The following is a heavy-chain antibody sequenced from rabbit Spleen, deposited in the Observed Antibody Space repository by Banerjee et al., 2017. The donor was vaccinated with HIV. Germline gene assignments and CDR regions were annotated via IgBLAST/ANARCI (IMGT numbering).Heavy chain of an antibody. CDR2: IDTGSSGFT. CDR3: ARGVYDDYDTSYFDL. V-gene: IGHV1S40*01. D-gene: IGHD2-1*01. CDR1: GVSFSGDSY. J-gene: IGHJ4*01. Sequence: QSLEESGGDLVKPGASLTLTCIASGVSFSGDSYMCWVRQAPGKGLEWIVCIDTGSSGFTYFANWAKGRFTISKTSSTTVTLQMTSLTAADTATYFCARGVYDDYDTSYFDLWGPGTLVTVS.